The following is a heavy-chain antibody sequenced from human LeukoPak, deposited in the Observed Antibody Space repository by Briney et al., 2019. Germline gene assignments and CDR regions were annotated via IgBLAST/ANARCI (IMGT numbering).Heavy chain of an antibody. CDR2: ISGSGGST. Sequence: GASLRLSCAASGFTFSSYAMSWVRQAPGKGLEWVSAISGSGGSTYYADSVKGRFTISRDNSKNTLYLQMNSLRAEDTAVYYCAKAYSGWEYYFDYWGQETLVTVSS. CDR1: GFTFSSYA. CDR3: AKAYSGWEYYFDY. J-gene: IGHJ4*02. D-gene: IGHD6-19*01. V-gene: IGHV3-23*01.